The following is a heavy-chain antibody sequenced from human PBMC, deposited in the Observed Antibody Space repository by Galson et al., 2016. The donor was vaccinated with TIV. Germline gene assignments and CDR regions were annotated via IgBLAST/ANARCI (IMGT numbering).Heavy chain of an antibody. CDR1: GYMFSNYG. D-gene: IGHD3-10*01. Sequence: SLRLSCVVSGYMFSNYGMHWVRQAPGKGLEWVAFIRYDGSNKYYADSVKGRFTISRDNSMNTLYLQMNSLRAEDTAVYYCAKDSGSYFSYWYFDLWGRGTLVTVSS. CDR2: IRYDGSNK. J-gene: IGHJ2*01. CDR3: AKDSGSYFSYWYFDL. V-gene: IGHV3-30*02.